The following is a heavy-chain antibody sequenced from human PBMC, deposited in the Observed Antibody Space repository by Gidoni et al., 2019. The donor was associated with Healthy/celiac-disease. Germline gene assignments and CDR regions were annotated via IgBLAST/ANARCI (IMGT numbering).Heavy chain of an antibody. CDR1: GVTVSSNY. CDR2: TYSGGST. CDR3: ARDRGSGWYHFDY. Sequence: EVQLVVSGGGVVQPGGSLRLAFAASGVTVSSNYMSWVRQATGKGLEWVAVTYSGGSTCYADSVKGRFTISRDNSKNTLYLQMNSLRAEDTAVYYCARDRGSGWYHFDYWGQGTLVTVSS. V-gene: IGHV3-66*01. D-gene: IGHD6-19*01. J-gene: IGHJ4*02.